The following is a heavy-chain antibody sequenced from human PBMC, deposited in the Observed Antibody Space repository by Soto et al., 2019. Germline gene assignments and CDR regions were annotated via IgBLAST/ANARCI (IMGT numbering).Heavy chain of an antibody. CDR2: MSFDGSNE. J-gene: IGHJ3*02. CDR1: GFTFSNYG. Sequence: QVHLVESGGGVVQPGRSLRLSCAASGFTFSNYGMHWVRRAPGKGLEWLAVMSFDGSNEYYADSVQGRLTISRDNSKNTLYLQMNSLRTEDTAVYHCAKDAAVAFDIWGQGTMVTVSS. D-gene: IGHD2-15*01. V-gene: IGHV3-30*18. CDR3: AKDAAVAFDI.